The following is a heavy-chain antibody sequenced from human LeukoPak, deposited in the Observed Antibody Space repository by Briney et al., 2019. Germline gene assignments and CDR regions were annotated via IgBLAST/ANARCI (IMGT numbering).Heavy chain of an antibody. CDR2: IYHSGST. Sequence: PSETLSLTCTVSGYSISSGYYWGWIRQPPGKGLEWIGSIYHSGSTYYNPSLKSRVTISVDTSKNQFSLKLSSVTAADTAVYYCARAQVTYSNYFDYWGQGTLVTVSS. CDR3: ARAQVTYSNYFDY. V-gene: IGHV4-38-2*02. CDR1: GYSISSGYY. J-gene: IGHJ4*02. D-gene: IGHD4-11*01.